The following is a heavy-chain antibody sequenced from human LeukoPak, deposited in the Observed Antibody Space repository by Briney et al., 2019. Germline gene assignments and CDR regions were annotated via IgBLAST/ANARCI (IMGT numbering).Heavy chain of an antibody. Sequence: GESLKISRKGSGYSFTSYWLGWVRQMPGKGLEWMGIIYPGDSDTRYSPSFQGQVTISADKSISTAYLQWSSLKASDTAMYYCARQSSGLFEDFDYWGQGTLVTVSS. J-gene: IGHJ4*02. D-gene: IGHD3-22*01. CDR1: GYSFTSYW. CDR3: ARQSSGLFEDFDY. V-gene: IGHV5-51*01. CDR2: IYPGDSDT.